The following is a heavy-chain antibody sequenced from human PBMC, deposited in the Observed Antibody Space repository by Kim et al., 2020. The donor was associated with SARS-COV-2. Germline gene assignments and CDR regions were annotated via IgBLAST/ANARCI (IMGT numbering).Heavy chain of an antibody. J-gene: IGHJ6*02. Sequence: ASVKVSCKASGYTFTSYGISWVRQAPGQGLEWMGWISAYNGNTNYAQKLQGRVTMTTDTSTSTAYMELRSLRSDDTAVYYCARLDKGVWFGDYGMDVWGQGTTVTVSS. CDR3: ARLDKGVWFGDYGMDV. D-gene: IGHD3-10*01. CDR1: GYTFTSYG. V-gene: IGHV1-18*01. CDR2: ISAYNGNT.